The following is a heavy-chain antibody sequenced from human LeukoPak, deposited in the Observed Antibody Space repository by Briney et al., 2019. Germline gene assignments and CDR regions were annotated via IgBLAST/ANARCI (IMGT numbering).Heavy chain of an antibody. J-gene: IGHJ3*02. CDR2: ISSNGGST. CDR1: GFTFSSYA. V-gene: IGHV3-64*01. CDR3: ARRPSPPDAFDI. Sequence: GGSLRLSCAASGFTFSSYAMHWVRQAPGKGLEYVSAISSNGGSTYYANSVKGRFTISRDNSKNTLYLQMGSLRAEDMAVYYCARRPSPPDAFDIWGQGTMVTVSS.